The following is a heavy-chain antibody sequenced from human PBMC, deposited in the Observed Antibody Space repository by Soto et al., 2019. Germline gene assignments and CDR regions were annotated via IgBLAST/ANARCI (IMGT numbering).Heavy chain of an antibody. CDR3: ARTSGIGYDFDY. V-gene: IGHV4-4*02. Sequence: SETLSLTCAVSRGSISSSNWWSWVRQPPGKGLEWIGEIHQSGNTNYNPSLKSRATISVDKSKNQFFLKLSSATAADTAVYYCARTSGIGYDFDYWGQGTLVT. CDR1: RGSISSSNW. CDR2: IHQSGNT. J-gene: IGHJ4*01. D-gene: IGHD2-2*01.